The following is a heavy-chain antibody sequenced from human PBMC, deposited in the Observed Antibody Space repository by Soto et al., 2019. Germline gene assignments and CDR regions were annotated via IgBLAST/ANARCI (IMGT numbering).Heavy chain of an antibody. CDR3: ATGFPLRYFGSDAFDI. CDR1: GYSFTANS. J-gene: IGHJ3*02. D-gene: IGHD3-9*01. V-gene: IGHV1-24*01. CDR2: FDPEDGGT. Sequence: ASVKVSCKAPGYSFTANSMHWVRQAPGEGLEWMGWFDPEDGGTNYARKFQGRVTMTEDTSTGTAYMELSSLRSEDTAVYYCATGFPLRYFGSDAFDIWGQGTMVTVSS.